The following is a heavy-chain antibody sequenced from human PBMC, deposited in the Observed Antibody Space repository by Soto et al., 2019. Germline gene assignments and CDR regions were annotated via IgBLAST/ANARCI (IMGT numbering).Heavy chain of an antibody. D-gene: IGHD2-15*01. CDR3: AKDYEEVVVAAGFDP. Sequence: GGSLRLSCSASGFTFRSYAMSWVRQAPGKGLEWVSGISGSGGSTYYADAVQGRFTISRDNSKNILYLQMNSLRAEDTAVYYCAKDYEEVVVAAGFDPWGQGTLVTVSS. CDR1: GFTFRSYA. J-gene: IGHJ5*02. V-gene: IGHV3-23*01. CDR2: ISGSGGST.